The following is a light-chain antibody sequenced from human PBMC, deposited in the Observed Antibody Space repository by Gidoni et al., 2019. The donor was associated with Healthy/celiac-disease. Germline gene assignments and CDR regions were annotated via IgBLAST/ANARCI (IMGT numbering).Light chain of an antibody. CDR1: SSNIGAGYD. CDR3: QSYDSSLSGWV. CDR2: GNS. V-gene: IGLV1-40*01. J-gene: IGLJ3*02. Sequence: QSVLTQPPSVSGAPGQRVTISCTGSSSNIGAGYDVHWYQQLPGTAPKLLIYGNSNRPSGVPDRFSGSKSGTAASLAITGLQAEDEADYYFQSYDSSLSGWVFGGGTKLTV.